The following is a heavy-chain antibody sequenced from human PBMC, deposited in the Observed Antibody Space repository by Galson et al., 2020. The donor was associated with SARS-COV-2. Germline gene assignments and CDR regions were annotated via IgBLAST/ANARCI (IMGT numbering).Heavy chain of an antibody. CDR3: SRHQGREGYLVWLLQPEFDY. CDR1: GYSFSNYW. J-gene: IGHJ4*02. Sequence: GESLKISCKGSGYSFSNYWIGWVRQMPGKGLEWMGIIYPRDSDTRYSPSLQGQVTISADKSISTAYLQWGSLKASDTARYYCSRHQGREGYLVWLLQPEFDYWGQGTPVTVSS. D-gene: IGHD5-12*01. CDR2: IYPRDSDT. V-gene: IGHV5-51*01.